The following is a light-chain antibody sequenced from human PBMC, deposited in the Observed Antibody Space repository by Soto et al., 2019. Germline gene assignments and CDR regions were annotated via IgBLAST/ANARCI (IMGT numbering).Light chain of an antibody. V-gene: IGLV2-8*01. CDR1: SSDVGNYKY. Sequence: QSVLTQSASASGSPGQSVTISCTGTSSDVGNYKYVSWYQQHPGKAPKLMIYEVSKRPSGVPDRFSGSKSGNTASLTVSGLQVEDEADYYCSSYAGSNLWVFGGGTKLTVL. CDR3: SSYAGSNLWV. CDR2: EVS. J-gene: IGLJ3*02.